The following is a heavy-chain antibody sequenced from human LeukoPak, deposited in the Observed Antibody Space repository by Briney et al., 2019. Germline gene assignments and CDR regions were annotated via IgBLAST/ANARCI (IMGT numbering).Heavy chain of an antibody. J-gene: IGHJ4*02. CDR2: IYPGDSDT. V-gene: IGHV5-51*01. Sequence: GESLKISCKGSGYSFTSYWIGWVRQMPGKGLEWMGIIYPGDSDTTYSPSFQGQVTMSADKSISTAYLQWSSLKASDTAMYYCARAAIFGVVIMGLDYWGQGTLVTVSS. D-gene: IGHD3-3*01. CDR3: ARAAIFGVVIMGLDY. CDR1: GYSFTSYW.